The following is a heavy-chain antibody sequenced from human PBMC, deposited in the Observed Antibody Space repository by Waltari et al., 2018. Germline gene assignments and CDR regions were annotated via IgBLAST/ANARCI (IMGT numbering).Heavy chain of an antibody. CDR2: INPNIGGT. V-gene: IGHV1-2*02. CDR3: ARGHLEYTRLIDY. Sequence: QVQLVQSGAEVRPPGASVKVSCKTSGYTFTGHYMHWVRQAPGQGLEWMGWINPNIGGTNNAQKFRGRVAMTRDTSISTAYMELSGLTSDDTAVYYCARGHLEYTRLIDYWGQGTLVTVSS. J-gene: IGHJ4*02. D-gene: IGHD2-2*01. CDR1: GYTFTGHY.